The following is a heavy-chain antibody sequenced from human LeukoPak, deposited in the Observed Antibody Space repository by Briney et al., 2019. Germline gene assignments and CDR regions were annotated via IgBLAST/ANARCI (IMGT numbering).Heavy chain of an antibody. V-gene: IGHV1-69*04. D-gene: IGHD5-18*01. Sequence: SVKVSCKASGGTFSSYAISWVRQAPGQGLEWMGRIIPILGIANYAQKFQGRVTITADKSTSTAYMELSSLRSEDTAVYYCARIHVDTAMVMNGMDVWGQGTTVTVSS. CDR3: ARIHVDTAMVMNGMDV. CDR1: GGTFSSYA. J-gene: IGHJ6*02. CDR2: IIPILGIA.